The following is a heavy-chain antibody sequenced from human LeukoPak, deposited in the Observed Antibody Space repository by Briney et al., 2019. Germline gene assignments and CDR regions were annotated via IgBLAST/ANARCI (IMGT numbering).Heavy chain of an antibody. Sequence: PSETLSLTCSVSGGSISSHYWSWIRQPPGKGLEWIGYIYYSGSTKYNPSLKSRVTIPVDTSKNQFSLKLSSVTAADTAVYYCARGGTTVTPGLLWFDPWGQGTLVTVSS. CDR1: GGSISSHY. J-gene: IGHJ5*02. CDR2: IYYSGST. D-gene: IGHD4-17*01. CDR3: ARGGTTVTPGLLWFDP. V-gene: IGHV4-59*11.